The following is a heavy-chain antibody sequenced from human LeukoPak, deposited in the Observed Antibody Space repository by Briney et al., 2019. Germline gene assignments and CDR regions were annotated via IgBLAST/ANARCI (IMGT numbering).Heavy chain of an antibody. V-gene: IGHV3-7*01. J-gene: IGHJ4*02. D-gene: IGHD3-10*01. CDR2: IKQDGSEK. Sequence: GGSLRLSCAASGFTFSSYWMSWVRQAPGKGLEWVANIKQDGSEKYYVDSVKGRFTISRDNAKNSLYLQMNSLRAEDTAVYYCARESRLYYGSGSYRIDYWGQGTLVTVSA. CDR1: GFTFSSYW. CDR3: ARESRLYYGSGSYRIDY.